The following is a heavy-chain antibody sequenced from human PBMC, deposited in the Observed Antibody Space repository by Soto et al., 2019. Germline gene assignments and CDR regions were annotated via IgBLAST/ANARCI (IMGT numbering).Heavy chain of an antibody. CDR3: AGDLVVVPVGNLGY. CDR1: GYTFDSYG. V-gene: IGHV1-18*01. J-gene: IGHJ4*02. Sequence: QVQLVQSGAEMKRHGASVKVSCKASGYTFDSYGINWVRQAPGRGLEWVGWISTYTGNTHYAQNFQDRVSMTTDKSASNSLLEVKSLRSDDPAIYYCAGDLVVVPVGNLGYWGQGTLVTVSS. D-gene: IGHD1-26*01. CDR2: ISTYTGNT.